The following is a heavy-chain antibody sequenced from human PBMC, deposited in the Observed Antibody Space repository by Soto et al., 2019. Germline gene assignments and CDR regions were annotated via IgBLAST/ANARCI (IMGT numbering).Heavy chain of an antibody. Sequence: ASVKVSCKASGDTFTSYDMKWVRQATGQGLEWMGWMNPNSGNTGYAQKFQGRVTMTRNTSISTAYMELSSLRSEDTAVYYCARGVNEGSSWPPDYYYPYMDVWGKGTTVTVS. CDR2: MNPNSGNT. CDR3: ARGVNEGSSWPPDYYYPYMDV. J-gene: IGHJ6*03. CDR1: GDTFTSYD. V-gene: IGHV1-8*01. D-gene: IGHD6-13*01.